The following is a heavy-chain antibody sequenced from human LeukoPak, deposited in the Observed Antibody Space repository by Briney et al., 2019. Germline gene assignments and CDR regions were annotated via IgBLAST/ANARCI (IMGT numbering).Heavy chain of an antibody. J-gene: IGHJ4*02. CDR3: AKEGGVLAARRSPFDY. V-gene: IGHV3-23*01. CDR1: EFSFITNA. CDR2: ISGSGGNT. D-gene: IGHD6-6*01. Sequence: GGSLRLSCAASEFSFITNAMFWVRQAPGKGLEWVSAISGSGGNTYHAGSVKGRFTISRDNSKNTLYLQMNSLRAEDTAVYYCAKEGGVLAARRSPFDYWGQGTLVTVSS.